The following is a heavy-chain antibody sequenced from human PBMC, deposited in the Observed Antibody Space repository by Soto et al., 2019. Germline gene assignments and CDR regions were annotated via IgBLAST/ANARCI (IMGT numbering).Heavy chain of an antibody. J-gene: IGHJ3*02. V-gene: IGHV4-39*01. Sequence: QLQLQESGPGLVKPSETLSLTCTVSGGSISSSSYYWGWIRQPPGKGLEWIGSIYYSGSTYYNPSLKSRVTISVATSKNQFSLKLSSVTAADTAVYYCASPYETTDAFDIWGQGTMVTVSS. CDR2: IYYSGST. D-gene: IGHD3-22*01. CDR1: GGSISSSSYY. CDR3: ASPYETTDAFDI.